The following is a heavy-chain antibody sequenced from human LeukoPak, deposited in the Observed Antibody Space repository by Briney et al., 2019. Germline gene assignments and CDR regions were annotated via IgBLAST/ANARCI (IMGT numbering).Heavy chain of an antibody. CDR3: ARDSRRVLWFGELSRTYWFDP. Sequence: GASVKVSCKASGYTFTSYYMHWVRQAPGQGLEWMGIINPSGGSTSYAQKFQGRVTLTRDMSTSTVYMELSSLRSEDTAVYYCARDSRRVLWFGELSRTYWFDPWGQGTLVTVSS. CDR2: INPSGGST. J-gene: IGHJ5*02. CDR1: GYTFTSYY. D-gene: IGHD3-10*01. V-gene: IGHV1-46*01.